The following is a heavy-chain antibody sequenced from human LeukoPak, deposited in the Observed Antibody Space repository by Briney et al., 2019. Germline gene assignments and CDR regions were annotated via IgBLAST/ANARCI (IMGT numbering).Heavy chain of an antibody. V-gene: IGHV3-30-3*01. D-gene: IGHD6-19*01. J-gene: IGHJ4*02. CDR1: GFTFSSYA. CDR2: ISYDGSNK. Sequence: GGSLRLSCAASGFTFSSYAMHWVRQAPGKGLEWVAVISYDGSNKYYADSVKGRFTISRDNSKNTLYLQMNSLRAEDTALYYCAKDKGSGWYEGYFDYWGQGTLVTVSS. CDR3: AKDKGSGWYEGYFDY.